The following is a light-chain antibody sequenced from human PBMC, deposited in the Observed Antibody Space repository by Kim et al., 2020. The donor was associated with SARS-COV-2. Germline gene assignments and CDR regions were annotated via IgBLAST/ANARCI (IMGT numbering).Light chain of an antibody. CDR2: AAI. J-gene: IGKJ2*01. Sequence: EIVLTQSPGTLSLSPGERATLSCRASPRVSTSNLAWYQQKPGQAPRLLIYAAIHRPGGIPDRFSGSGSGTDFTLTISRLEPEDFAVYYCQYYDTSPYTFGQGTKRRS. V-gene: IGKV3-20*01. CDR1: PRVSTSN. CDR3: QYYDTSPYT.